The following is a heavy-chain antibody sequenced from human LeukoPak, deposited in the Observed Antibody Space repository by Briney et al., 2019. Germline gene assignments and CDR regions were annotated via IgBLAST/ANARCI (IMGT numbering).Heavy chain of an antibody. J-gene: IGHJ3*02. Sequence: GESLKISCKGSGYSFTSYWIGRVRQMPGKGLEWMGIIYPGDSDTRYSPSFQGQVTISADKSISTAYLQWSSLKASDSAMYYCASQGDSGYRYDAFDIWGQGSMVTVSS. CDR2: IYPGDSDT. CDR3: ASQGDSGYRYDAFDI. D-gene: IGHD5-12*01. CDR1: GYSFTSYW. V-gene: IGHV5-51*01.